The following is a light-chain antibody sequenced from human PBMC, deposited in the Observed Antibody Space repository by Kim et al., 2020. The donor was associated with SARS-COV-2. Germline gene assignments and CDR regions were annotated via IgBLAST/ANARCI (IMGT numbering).Light chain of an antibody. CDR3: QQYDDSPNT. V-gene: IGKV3-20*01. Sequence: LSPRDRATLSCRASQSLSRPNFACYQQKPGQAPRLLIYGASNRASGIPDRFSGSGSGTDFALTLSRVEPEDFAVYFCQQYDDSPNTFGQGTKLEI. CDR2: GAS. CDR1: QSLSRPN. J-gene: IGKJ2*01.